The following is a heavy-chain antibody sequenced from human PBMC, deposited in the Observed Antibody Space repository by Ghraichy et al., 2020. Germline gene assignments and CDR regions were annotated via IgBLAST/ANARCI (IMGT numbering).Heavy chain of an antibody. CDR1: GMTFSNYW. J-gene: IGHJ4*02. Sequence: XGSLRLSCEASGMTFSNYWMHWVRQVPGKGLVWVARINTDGTTTNHADSVKGRFTISRDNARNTLYLQMNSLRDEDTAVYYCARDVGGAYSFWGQGTLVTVSS. CDR3: ARDVGGAYSF. D-gene: IGHD1-26*01. CDR2: INTDGTTT. V-gene: IGHV3-74*01.